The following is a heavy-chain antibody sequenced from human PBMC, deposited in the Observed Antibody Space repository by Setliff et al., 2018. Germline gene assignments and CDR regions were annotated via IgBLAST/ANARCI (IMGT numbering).Heavy chain of an antibody. CDR1: GYTFAKYG. J-gene: IGHJ3*02. Sequence: ASVKVSCKAFGYTFAKYGTSWVRQAPGQGLEWMGWISGYNGYTVYAQKLQGRVTLTTDTSAGTAYMEVRSLRSDDTAQYYCVRDRAAIVVGPPTAAFDIWSQGTMVTVSS. CDR3: VRDRAAIVVGPPTAAFDI. CDR2: ISGYNGYT. V-gene: IGHV1-18*01. D-gene: IGHD2-2*01.